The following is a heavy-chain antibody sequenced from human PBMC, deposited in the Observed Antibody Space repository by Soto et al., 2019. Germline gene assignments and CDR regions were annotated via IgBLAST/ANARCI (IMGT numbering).Heavy chain of an antibody. V-gene: IGHV3-23*01. CDR1: GFTFSSYA. J-gene: IGHJ6*03. CDR2: ISGSGGST. CDR3: TIDPEHCSTTSRYRNYYDYYNMDV. D-gene: IGHD2-2*01. Sequence: EVQLLESGGGLVQPGGSLRLSCAASGFTFSSYAMSWVRQAPGKGLEWVSAISGSGGSTYYADSVKGRFTISRDNSKNTSYLHMNSLRAEDTAVYYCTIDPEHCSTTSRYRNYYDYYNMDVWGKGTTVTVYS.